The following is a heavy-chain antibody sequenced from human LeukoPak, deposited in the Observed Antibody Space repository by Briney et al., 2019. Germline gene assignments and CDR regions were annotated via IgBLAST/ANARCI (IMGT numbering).Heavy chain of an antibody. J-gene: IGHJ4*02. CDR1: GSSVSSGSYY. Sequence: SETLSLTCTVSGSSVSSGSYYWSWIRQPPGKGLEWIGYIYYSGSTNYNPSLKSRVTISVDTSKNQFSLKLSSVTAADTAVYYCARASTRDYVWGSYRYTDPLDYWGQGTLVTVSS. V-gene: IGHV4-61*01. D-gene: IGHD3-16*02. CDR2: IYYSGST. CDR3: ARASTRDYVWGSYRYTDPLDY.